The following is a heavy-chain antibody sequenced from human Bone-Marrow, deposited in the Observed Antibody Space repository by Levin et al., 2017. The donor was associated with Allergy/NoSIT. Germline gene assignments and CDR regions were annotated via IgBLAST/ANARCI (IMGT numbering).Heavy chain of an antibody. Sequence: GGSLRLSCAASGFTFTNYWMSWVRQAPGKGLEWVANIKEDGTEKYYVDSVKGRFTISRDNAKMSLFLQMNSLRGEDTALYYCVIGRPAPGGYWGQGTLVTVSS. CDR2: IKEDGTEK. CDR1: GFTFTNYW. V-gene: IGHV3-7*01. CDR3: VIGRPAPGGY. J-gene: IGHJ4*02. D-gene: IGHD4-23*01.